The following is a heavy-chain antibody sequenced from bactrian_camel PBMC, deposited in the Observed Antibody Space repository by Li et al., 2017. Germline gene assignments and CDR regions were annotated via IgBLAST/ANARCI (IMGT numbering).Heavy chain of an antibody. CDR1: VGSFYC. J-gene: IGHJ7*01. Sequence: HVQLVESGGGSVQPGGSLRLSCAASVGSFYCMGWYRQIPGKEREAVAAVDDVGSTSYANSVKGRFTISRDNAKKTLDLQMNNLKPEDAGTYYCAVAIRGMYGASWFCHNRDGIDYWGEGTQVTVS. V-gene: IGHV3S53*01. CDR2: VDDVGST. D-gene: IGHD6*01.